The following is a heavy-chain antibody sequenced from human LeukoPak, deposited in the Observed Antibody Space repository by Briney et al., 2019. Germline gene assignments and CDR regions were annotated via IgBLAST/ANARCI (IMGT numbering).Heavy chain of an antibody. CDR2: IIPILGIA. D-gene: IGHD3-22*01. J-gene: IGHJ4*02. Sequence: ASVKVSCKASGYSVTTYYMHWVRQAPGQGLEWMGRIIPILGIANYAQKFQGRVTITADKSTSTAYMELSSLRSEDTAVYYCARGPYDSSGYYFDYWGQGTLVTVSS. V-gene: IGHV1-69*04. CDR3: ARGPYDSSGYYFDY. CDR1: GYSVTTYY.